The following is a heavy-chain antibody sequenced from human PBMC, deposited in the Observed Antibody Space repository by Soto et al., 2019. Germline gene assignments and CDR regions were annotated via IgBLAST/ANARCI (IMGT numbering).Heavy chain of an antibody. CDR3: AKDWSHDFWSGYDSYMAV. Sequence: WGSQRLSWTAAGGKCRDYGGNWVRQAQGRGLEWVAFIEYDGSTKDYADSVKGRFTISRDKSKNTLYLQMNSLRAEDTAVYYCAKDWSHDFWSGYDSYMAVWGNGTTVPVSS. CDR1: GGKCRDYG. J-gene: IGHJ6*03. D-gene: IGHD3-3*01. CDR2: IEYDGSTK. V-gene: IGHV3-30*02.